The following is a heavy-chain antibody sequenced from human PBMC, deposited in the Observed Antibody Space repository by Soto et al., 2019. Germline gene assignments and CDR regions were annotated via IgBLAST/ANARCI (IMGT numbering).Heavy chain of an antibody. Sequence: ASVKVSCKASGYTFTSYYMHWVRQAPGQGLEWMGIINPSGGSTSYAQKFQGRVTMTRDRSMSTAYMELSSLRSEDTAMYYCAIQLWLTVNWFDPWGQGTLVTVSS. CDR2: INPSGGST. CDR1: GYTFTSYY. V-gene: IGHV1-46*01. D-gene: IGHD5-18*01. J-gene: IGHJ5*02. CDR3: AIQLWLTVNWFDP.